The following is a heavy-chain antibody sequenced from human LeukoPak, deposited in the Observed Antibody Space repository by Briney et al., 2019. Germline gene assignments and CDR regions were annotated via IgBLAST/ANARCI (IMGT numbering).Heavy chain of an antibody. Sequence: QAGGSLRLSCAASGFTFSSYTMSWVRQAPGKGLEWVSIITTSDGNTYYADSVKGRFTVSRDNSKNTLFLQMNSLRAEDTAVYYCAKDGGLWVSAHWGDSWGRGTLVTVSS. CDR2: ITTSDGNT. CDR3: AKDGGLWVSAHWGDS. V-gene: IGHV3-23*01. J-gene: IGHJ4*02. CDR1: GFTFSSYT. D-gene: IGHD7-27*01.